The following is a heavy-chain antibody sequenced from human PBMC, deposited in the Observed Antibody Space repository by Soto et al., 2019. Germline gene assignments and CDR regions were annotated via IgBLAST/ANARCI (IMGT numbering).Heavy chain of an antibody. D-gene: IGHD2-2*01. V-gene: IGHV1-18*01. J-gene: IGHJ5*02. CDR2: ISAYNGNT. CDR1: GYTFTSYG. Sequence: GASVKVSCKASGYTFTSYGISWVRQAPGQGLEWKGRISAYNGNTNYAQKLQGRVTMTTDTSTSTVYMELSSLRSEDTAVYYCAATETTRGVVVPAAMFQSREWWFDPWGQGTLVTVSS. CDR3: AATETTRGVVVPAAMFQSREWWFDP.